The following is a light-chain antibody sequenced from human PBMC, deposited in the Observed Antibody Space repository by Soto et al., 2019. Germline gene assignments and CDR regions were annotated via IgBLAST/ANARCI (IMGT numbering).Light chain of an antibody. V-gene: IGLV8-61*01. CDR1: SGSVSTGYH. J-gene: IGLJ1*01. Sequence: QTVVTQEPSFSVSPGGTVTLTCGLTSGSVSTGYHPSWYQQTPGQAPRTLIYSTNTRSSGVPDRFSGSILGNKAALTIAGAQADDASDYYCVLYIGGGSYVFGTGTKVTVL. CDR2: STN. CDR3: VLYIGGGSYV.